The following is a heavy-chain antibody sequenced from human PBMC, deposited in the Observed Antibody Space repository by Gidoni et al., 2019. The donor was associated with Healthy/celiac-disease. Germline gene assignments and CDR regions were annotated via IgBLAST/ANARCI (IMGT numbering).Heavy chain of an antibody. CDR3: ARGAGTIGRYFQH. V-gene: IGHV4-34*01. CDR2: INHSGNT. J-gene: IGHJ1*01. CDR1: GGSFSGYY. D-gene: IGHD6-19*01. Sequence: VQLQQWGAGLSKPSATLSVTCAVYGGSFSGYYWSWIRQPPGKGLVWIGEINHSGNTNYNPSLKSRVTISVDTSKNQFSLKLSSVTAADTAGYYCARGAGTIGRYFQHWGQGTLVTVSS.